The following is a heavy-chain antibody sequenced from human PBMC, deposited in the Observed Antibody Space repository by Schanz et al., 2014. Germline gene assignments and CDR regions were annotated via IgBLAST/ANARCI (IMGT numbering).Heavy chain of an antibody. CDR2: IYSGIGA. J-gene: IGHJ4*02. V-gene: IGHV3-66*01. CDR1: GFTVSSNH. D-gene: IGHD5-12*01. Sequence: VQLVESGGGLVKPGGSLRLSCAVSGFTVSSNHMSWVRQAPGKGLEWVSVIYSGIGAYYADSVKDRFTVSRDNSKNTVYLQMNRLRAEDTAVYYCASPSGYSDYGTYFDFWGQGTLVTVSS. CDR3: ASPSGYSDYGTYFDF.